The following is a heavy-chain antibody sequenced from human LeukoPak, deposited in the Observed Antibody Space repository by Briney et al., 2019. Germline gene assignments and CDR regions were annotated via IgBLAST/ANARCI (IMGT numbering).Heavy chain of an antibody. V-gene: IGHV1-69*13. D-gene: IGHD4-17*01. Sequence: SVKVSCKASGGTFSSYAISWVRQAPGQGLEWMGGIIPIFGTANYAQKFQGRVTITADESTSTAYMELSSLRSGDTAVYYCARAVNYGDYGAGAFDIWGQGTMVTVSS. CDR2: IIPIFGTA. CDR1: GGTFSSYA. CDR3: ARAVNYGDYGAGAFDI. J-gene: IGHJ3*02.